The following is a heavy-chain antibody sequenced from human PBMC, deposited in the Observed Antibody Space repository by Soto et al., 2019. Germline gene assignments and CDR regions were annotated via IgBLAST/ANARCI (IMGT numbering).Heavy chain of an antibody. D-gene: IGHD2-2*02. J-gene: IGHJ4*02. CDR1: GYTFTGYY. Sequence: QVQLVQSGAEVKKPGASVKVSCKASGYTFTGYYMHWVRQAPGQGLEWMGWINPNSGGTNYAQKCQGWVTMTRDTSISTAYMELSRLRSDDTAVYYCARGKQWGDGYTDYWGQGTLVTVSS. CDR3: ARGKQWGDGYTDY. V-gene: IGHV1-2*04. CDR2: INPNSGGT.